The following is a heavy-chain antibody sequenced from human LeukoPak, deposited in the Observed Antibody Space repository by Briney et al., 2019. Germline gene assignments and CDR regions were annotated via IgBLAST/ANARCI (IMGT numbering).Heavy chain of an antibody. Sequence: GASVKVSCKASGYTFTSYDINWVRQATGQGLEWMGWVSPNSGNAGYAQNFQGRVTMTRDTSTNTAYMELTSLRSDDTAVYYCARAHNRGGRYCSGGSCYRFYRWFDPWGQGTLVTVSS. CDR1: GYTFTSYD. CDR3: ARAHNRGGRYCSGGSCYRFYRWFDP. CDR2: VSPNSGNA. D-gene: IGHD2-15*01. V-gene: IGHV1-8*01. J-gene: IGHJ5*02.